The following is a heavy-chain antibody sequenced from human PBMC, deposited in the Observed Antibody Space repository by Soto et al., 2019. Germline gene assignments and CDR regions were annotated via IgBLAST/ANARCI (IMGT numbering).Heavy chain of an antibody. CDR1: GGTFSSYA. CDR3: VIYTSSGIPAHFAY. J-gene: IGHJ4*02. Sequence: GASVKVSCKASGGTFSSYAISWVRQAPGQGLEWMGGIIPIFGTANYAQKFQGRVTITADESTSTAYMELGSLRSEDTAVYYCVIYTSSGIPAHFAYCGQGTLVTVSS. D-gene: IGHD6-13*01. V-gene: IGHV1-69*13. CDR2: IIPIFGTA.